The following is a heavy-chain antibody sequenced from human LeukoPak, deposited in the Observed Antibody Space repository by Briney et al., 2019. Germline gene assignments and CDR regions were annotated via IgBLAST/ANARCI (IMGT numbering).Heavy chain of an antibody. V-gene: IGHV1-8*01. CDR2: MNPNSGNT. CDR1: GYTFTSYD. CDR3: ARSQELLPNYYYYGMDV. J-gene: IGHJ6*02. D-gene: IGHD1-26*01. Sequence: ASVKVSCKASGYTFTSYDINWVRQATGHGLEWMGWMNPNSGNTGYAQKFQGRVTMTRNTSISTAYMELSSLRSEDTAVYYCARSQELLPNYYYYGMDVWGQGTTVTVSS.